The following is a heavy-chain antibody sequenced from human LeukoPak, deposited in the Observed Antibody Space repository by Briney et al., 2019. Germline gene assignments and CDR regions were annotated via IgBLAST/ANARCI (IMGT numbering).Heavy chain of an antibody. CDR2: MNPNSGNT. Sequence: WASVKVSCKASGYTFTSYDINWVRQATGQGLEWMGWMNPNSGNTGYAQKFQGRVTITRNTSISTAYMELSSLRSEDTAVYYCARESTAMVLVRHGMDVWGQGTTVTVSS. D-gene: IGHD5-18*01. CDR3: ARESTAMVLVRHGMDV. CDR1: GYTFTSYD. V-gene: IGHV1-8*01. J-gene: IGHJ6*02.